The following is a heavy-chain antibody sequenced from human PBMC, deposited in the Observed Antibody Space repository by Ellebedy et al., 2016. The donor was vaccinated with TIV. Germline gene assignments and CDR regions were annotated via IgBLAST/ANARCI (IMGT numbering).Heavy chain of an antibody. V-gene: IGHV4-59*01. CDR3: ARGAPFPYYFAS. CDR1: GGFISNYY. J-gene: IGHJ4*02. CDR2: IYNSGSN. Sequence: MPSETLSLTCAVSGGFISNYYWTWIRQSPETGLEWIWYIYNSGSNGSNPSLKSRVTISVDTPKNQFSLKLNSVTAADTAVYYCARGAPFPYYFASWGQGTLVTVSS.